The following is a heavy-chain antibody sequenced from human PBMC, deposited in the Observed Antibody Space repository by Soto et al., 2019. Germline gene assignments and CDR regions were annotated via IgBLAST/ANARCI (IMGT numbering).Heavy chain of an antibody. J-gene: IGHJ4*02. CDR2: INHSGST. V-gene: IGHV4-34*01. CDR1: GGSFSGYY. Sequence: SETLSLTCAVYGGSFSGYYWTWIRQPPGTGLEWIGEINHSGSTNYNPSLKSRVTISVDTSKNQFSLKLTSVTAADTAVYYCARSGYSYGPNPLLYWGQGTLVTVSS. CDR3: ARSGYSYGPNPLLY. D-gene: IGHD5-18*01.